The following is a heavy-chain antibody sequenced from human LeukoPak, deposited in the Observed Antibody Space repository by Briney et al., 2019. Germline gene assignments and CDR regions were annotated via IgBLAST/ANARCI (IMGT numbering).Heavy chain of an antibody. CDR1: GYSFTSYW. J-gene: IGHJ6*02. D-gene: IGHD4-17*01. CDR2: IYPGDSDT. Sequence: GESLKISCKGSGYSFTSYWIGWVRQMPGKGLEWMGIIYPGDSDTRYSPSFQGQVTISADKSISTAYLQWSSLKASDTAMYYCARLAVTRPDLGLLGNYGMDVWGQGTTVTVSS. V-gene: IGHV5-51*01. CDR3: ARLAVTRPDLGLLGNYGMDV.